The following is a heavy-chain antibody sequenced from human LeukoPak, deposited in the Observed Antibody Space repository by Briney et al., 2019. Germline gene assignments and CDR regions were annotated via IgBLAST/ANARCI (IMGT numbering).Heavy chain of an antibody. CDR1: GYTFTSYY. D-gene: IGHD3-22*01. Sequence: ASVKVSCKASGYTFTSYYMHWVRQAPGQGLEWMGIINPSGGSTIYAQKFQGRVTMTRDTSTSTVYMELSSLRSEDTAMYYCARDWGYYYDSSGYYPDDAIDIWGQGTMVTVSS. V-gene: IGHV1-46*01. CDR3: ARDWGYYYDSSGYYPDDAIDI. J-gene: IGHJ3*02. CDR2: INPSGGST.